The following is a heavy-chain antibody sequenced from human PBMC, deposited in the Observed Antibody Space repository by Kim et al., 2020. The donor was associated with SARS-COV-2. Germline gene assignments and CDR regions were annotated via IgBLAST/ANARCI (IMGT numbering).Heavy chain of an antibody. Sequence: YADTVKGRFTIFRDNSKNTLYLQLNSLRADDTAVYYCAKTTFGSSYNFDYWGQGTLVIVSS. V-gene: IGHV3-23*01. D-gene: IGHD6-6*01. J-gene: IGHJ4*02. CDR3: AKTTFGSSYNFDY.